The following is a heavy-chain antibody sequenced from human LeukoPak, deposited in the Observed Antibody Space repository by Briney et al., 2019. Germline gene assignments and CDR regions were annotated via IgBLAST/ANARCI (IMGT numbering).Heavy chain of an antibody. CDR2: INHSGST. CDR1: GGSFSGYY. Sequence: SETLSLTCAVYGGSFSGYYWSWIRQPPGRGLEWIGEINHSGSTNYNPSLKSRVTISVDTSKNQFSLKLSSVTAADTAVYYCARTERREGYYYDSSGYSDAFDIWGQGTMVTVSS. CDR3: ARTERREGYYYDSSGYSDAFDI. J-gene: IGHJ3*02. V-gene: IGHV4-34*01. D-gene: IGHD3-22*01.